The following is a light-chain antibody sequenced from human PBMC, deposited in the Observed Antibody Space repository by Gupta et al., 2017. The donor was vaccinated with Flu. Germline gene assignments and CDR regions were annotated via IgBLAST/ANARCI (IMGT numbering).Light chain of an antibody. CDR3: ISYTTGSSLYV. V-gene: IGLV2-14*01. J-gene: IGLJ1*01. Sequence: QFALTQPASVSGSLGQSITISCTGSSSDIGTYDYVRWYQQHPGKAPKLIIYGVTNRPSGVSNRFSGSKSGSTASLTISGLLDEDEADYYCISYTTGSSLYVFGTGTKVTVL. CDR2: GVT. CDR1: SSDIGTYDY.